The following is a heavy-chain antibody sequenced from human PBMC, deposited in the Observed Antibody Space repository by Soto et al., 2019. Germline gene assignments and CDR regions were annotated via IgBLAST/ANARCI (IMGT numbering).Heavy chain of an antibody. J-gene: IGHJ5*02. CDR2: ISAYNGNT. D-gene: IGHD3-16*01. Sequence: ASVKVSCKASGYTFTIYGISWVLRAPGQGLEWMGWISAYNGNTNYAQKLQGRVTMTTDTSTSTAYMELRSLRSDGTAVYYCASWTIMTRGFDPWGQGTLVTVSS. CDR1: GYTFTIYG. V-gene: IGHV1-18*01. CDR3: ASWTIMTRGFDP.